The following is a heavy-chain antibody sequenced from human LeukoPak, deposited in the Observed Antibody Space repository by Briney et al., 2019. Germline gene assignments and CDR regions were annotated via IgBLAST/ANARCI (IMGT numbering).Heavy chain of an antibody. CDR1: GYTFTSYD. V-gene: IGHV1-8*01. CDR3: ARDFPRYCSSTSCYIYPSEYGMDV. J-gene: IGHJ6*02. Sequence: GASVNVSCKASGYTFTSYDINWVRQATGPGLEWMGWVNPNSGNTGYAKTFPGRVTMSRHTSISTAYMELSSLRSEDTVVYYCARDFPRYCSSTSCYIYPSEYGMDVWGQGTTVTVSS. CDR2: VNPNSGNT. D-gene: IGHD2-2*02.